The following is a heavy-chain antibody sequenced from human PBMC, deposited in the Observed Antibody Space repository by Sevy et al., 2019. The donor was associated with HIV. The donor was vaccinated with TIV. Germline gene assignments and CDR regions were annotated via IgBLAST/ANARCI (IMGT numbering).Heavy chain of an antibody. CDR2: LNPSSSNT. V-gene: IGHV1-8*03. Sequence: ASVKVSCKASGYTFSVYDINWVRQVTGEGLEWMGRLNPSSSNTGYAENFQGRVTFTMDSSTSTGYMEMSSLRSEDTAVYYSARAAAGAYDAFDIWGQGTLVTVSS. CDR3: ARAAAGAYDAFDI. CDR1: GYTFSVYD. J-gene: IGHJ3*02. D-gene: IGHD6-13*01.